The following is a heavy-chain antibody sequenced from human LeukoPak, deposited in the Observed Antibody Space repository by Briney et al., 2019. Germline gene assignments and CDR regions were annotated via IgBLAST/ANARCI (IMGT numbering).Heavy chain of an antibody. CDR3: ARHSSGWSMVDAFDI. Sequence: SETLSLTCTVSGGSISSSSYYWGWIRQPPGKGLEWIGSIYYSGSTYYKPSLKSRVTISVDTSKNQFSLKLSSVTAADTAVYYCARHSSGWSMVDAFDIWGQGTMVTVSS. CDR1: GGSISSSSYY. J-gene: IGHJ3*02. D-gene: IGHD6-19*01. CDR2: IYYSGST. V-gene: IGHV4-39*01.